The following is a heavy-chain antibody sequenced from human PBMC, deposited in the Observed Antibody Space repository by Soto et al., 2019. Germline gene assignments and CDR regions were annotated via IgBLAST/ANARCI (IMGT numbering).Heavy chain of an antibody. D-gene: IGHD2-8*01. CDR2: ISKTSSNI. J-gene: IGHJ4*02. V-gene: IGHV3-21*01. CDR1: GFLFSSST. Sequence: GGSLRLSXRGSGFLFSSSTMTWVRQAPGKGLEWVSSISKTSSNIYYADSVKGRFTVSRDNAERSLFLHMNSLRAEDTAVYFCARDLGEMYAIWGQGTLVTVS. CDR3: ARDLGEMYAI.